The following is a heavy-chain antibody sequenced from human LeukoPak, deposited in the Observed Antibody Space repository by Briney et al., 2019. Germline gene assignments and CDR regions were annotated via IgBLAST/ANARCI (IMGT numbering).Heavy chain of an antibody. D-gene: IGHD6-6*01. CDR2: IYPGDSDT. Sequence: GESLKISCKGSGYSFTTYWIGWVRQMPGKGLEWMGIIYPGDSDTRYSPSFQGQVSISADESISTAYLQWSSLKTSDTAMYYCARAYSSSSTWFDPWGQGTLVTVSS. CDR1: GYSFTTYW. J-gene: IGHJ5*02. V-gene: IGHV5-51*01. CDR3: ARAYSSSSTWFDP.